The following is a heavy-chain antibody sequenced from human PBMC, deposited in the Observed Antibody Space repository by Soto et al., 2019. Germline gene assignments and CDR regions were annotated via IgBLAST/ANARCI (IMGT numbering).Heavy chain of an antibody. CDR3: ARDSAYFDY. Sequence: PGGSLRLSCAASGFTFSSYSMNWVRQAPGKGLEWASYISSSSTIYYADSVKGRFTISRDNAKNSLYLQMNSLRDEDTAVYYCARDSAYFDYWGQGTLVTVS. J-gene: IGHJ4*02. CDR1: GFTFSSYS. V-gene: IGHV3-48*02. CDR2: ISSSSTI.